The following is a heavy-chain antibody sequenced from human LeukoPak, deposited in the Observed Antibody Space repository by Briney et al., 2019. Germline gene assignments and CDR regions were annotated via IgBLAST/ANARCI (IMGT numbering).Heavy chain of an antibody. CDR2: INAGNGNT. CDR3: ARDREVREGSLDN. J-gene: IGHJ4*02. CDR1: GYTFTSYA. D-gene: IGHD3-10*01. Sequence: GASVKVSCKASGYTFTSYAMHWVRQAPGQRLEWMGWINAGNGNTKYSQKFQGRVTITRDTSASTAYMELSSLRSEDTAVYYCARDREVREGSLDNWGQGTLVTVSS. V-gene: IGHV1-3*01.